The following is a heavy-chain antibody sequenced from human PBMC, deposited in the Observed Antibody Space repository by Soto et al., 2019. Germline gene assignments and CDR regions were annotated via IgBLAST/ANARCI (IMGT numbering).Heavy chain of an antibody. CDR2: ISWDGGST. D-gene: IGHD2-15*01. V-gene: IGHV3-43*01. J-gene: IGHJ4*02. CDR1: GFTFDDYT. CDR3: AKDARGGYCSGGSCYHFDY. Sequence: GGSLRLSCAASGFTFDDYTMHWVCQAPGKGLEWVSLISWDGGSTYYADSVKGRFTISRDNSKNSLYLQMNSLRTEDTALYYCAKDARGGYCSGGSCYHFDYWGQGTLVTVSS.